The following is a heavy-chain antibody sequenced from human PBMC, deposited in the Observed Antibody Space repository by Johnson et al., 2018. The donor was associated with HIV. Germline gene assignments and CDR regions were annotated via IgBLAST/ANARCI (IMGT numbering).Heavy chain of an antibody. CDR3: AKDRCIYDIIYAFDI. V-gene: IGHV3-23*04. Sequence: EVQLVESGGGLVQPGGSLRLSCAASGFTFSSCAMSWVRQAPGKGLEWVSAISGSGGSTYYADSVKGRFTISRDNSKNTLYLQMNSLRGDDTAVYYCAKDRCIYDIIYAFDIWGQGTMVTVSS. CDR1: GFTFSSCA. D-gene: IGHD3-9*01. J-gene: IGHJ3*02. CDR2: ISGSGGST.